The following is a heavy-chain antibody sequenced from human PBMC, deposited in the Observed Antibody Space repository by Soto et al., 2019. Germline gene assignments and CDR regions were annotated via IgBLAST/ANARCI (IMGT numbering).Heavy chain of an antibody. V-gene: IGHV4-30-2*01. CDR2: IYHSGST. CDR3: AGVPDR. D-gene: IGHD2-2*01. CDR1: GGSISSGGYS. Sequence: SETLSLTCAVSGGSISSGGYSWSWIRQPPGKGLEWIGYIYHSGSTYYNPSLKSRVTISVDRSKNQFSLKLSSVTAADAAVYYGAGVPDRGGRETLFTVSS. J-gene: IGHJ4*02.